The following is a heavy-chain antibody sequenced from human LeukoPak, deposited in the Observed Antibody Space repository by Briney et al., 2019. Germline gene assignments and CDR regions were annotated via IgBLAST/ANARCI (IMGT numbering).Heavy chain of an antibody. V-gene: IGHV1-69*06. Sequence: GASVKVSCKASGGTFSSYAISWVRQAPGQGLEWMGGIIPIFGTANYAQKFQGRVTITADKSTSTAYMELSSLRSEDTAVYYCARNLRVGYGRGPFDYWGQGTLVTVSS. D-gene: IGHD5-18*01. CDR2: IIPIFGTA. CDR1: GGTFSSYA. CDR3: ARNLRVGYGRGPFDY. J-gene: IGHJ4*02.